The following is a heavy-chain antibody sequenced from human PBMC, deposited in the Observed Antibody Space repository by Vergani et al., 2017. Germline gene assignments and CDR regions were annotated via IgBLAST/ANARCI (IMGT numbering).Heavy chain of an antibody. J-gene: IGHJ5*02. V-gene: IGHV1-2*02. CDR1: GYTFTGYY. Sequence: QVQLVQSGAEVKKPGASVKVSCKASGYTFTGYYMHWVRQAPGQGLEWMGWINPNSGGTNYAQKFQGRVTMTRDPSISTADMELSRLRSDDTAVYYCARVYRGRDQLLRSDNWFDPWGQGTLVTVSS. CDR3: ARVYRGRDQLLRSDNWFDP. D-gene: IGHD2-2*01. CDR2: INPNSGGT.